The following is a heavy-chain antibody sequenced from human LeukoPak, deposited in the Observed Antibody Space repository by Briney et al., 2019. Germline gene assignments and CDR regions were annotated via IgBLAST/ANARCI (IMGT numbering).Heavy chain of an antibody. D-gene: IGHD5-18*01. J-gene: IGHJ4*02. CDR3: ARVDTAMAIDY. V-gene: IGHV4-34*01. CDR1: GGSFSGYY. CDR2: INHSGST. Sequence: SETLSLTCAVYGGSFSGYYWSWIRQPPGKGLEWIGEINHSGSTNYNPSLKSRVTISVDTFKKQFSLKLTSVTAADTAVYYCARVDTAMAIDYWGQGTLVTVSS.